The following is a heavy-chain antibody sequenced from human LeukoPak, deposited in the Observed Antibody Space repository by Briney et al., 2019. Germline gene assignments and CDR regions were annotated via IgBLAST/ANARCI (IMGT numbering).Heavy chain of an antibody. D-gene: IGHD6-6*01. Sequence: GGSLRLSCAASGFTFSISWMHWVRQAPGKGLMWVSRINSDGDITNYADSVKGRFTISRDNAKNTMYLQMNSLRADDTAVYYCARGVLYSSSYHFDFWGQGTLVTVSS. CDR3: ARGVLYSSSYHFDF. J-gene: IGHJ4*02. CDR1: GFTFSISW. V-gene: IGHV3-74*01. CDR2: INSDGDIT.